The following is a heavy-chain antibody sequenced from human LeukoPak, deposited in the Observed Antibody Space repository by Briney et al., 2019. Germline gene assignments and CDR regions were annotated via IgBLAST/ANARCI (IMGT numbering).Heavy chain of an antibody. CDR1: GGSISSGDYY. D-gene: IGHD2-15*01. J-gene: IGHJ3*02. CDR2: IYYSGST. CDR3: ARGPPDCSGGGCLDAFDI. V-gene: IGHV4-30-4*08. Sequence: PSETLSLTCTVSGGSISSGDYYWSWIRQPPGKGLEWIGYIYYSGSTYYNPSLKSRVTISVDTSKNQFSLKLSSVTAADTAVYYCARGPPDCSGGGCLDAFDIWGQGTMVTVSS.